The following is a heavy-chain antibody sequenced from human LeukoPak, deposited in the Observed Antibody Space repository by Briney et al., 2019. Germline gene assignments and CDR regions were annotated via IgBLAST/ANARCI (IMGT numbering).Heavy chain of an antibody. CDR2: IYYTGST. V-gene: IGHV4-59*08. CDR3: ARHRAYSSSSPFDY. D-gene: IGHD6-6*01. CDR1: GGSISSYY. J-gene: IGHJ4*02. Sequence: TSETLSLTCTVSGGSISSYYWSWIRQPPGKGLEWIGYIYYTGSTNYNPSLKSRVTMFVDMSKNQFSLRLSSVTAADTAVYYCARHRAYSSSSPFDYWGQGTLVTVSS.